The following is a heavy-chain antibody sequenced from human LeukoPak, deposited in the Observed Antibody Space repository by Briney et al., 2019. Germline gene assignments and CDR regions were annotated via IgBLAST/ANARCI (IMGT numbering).Heavy chain of an antibody. J-gene: IGHJ6*03. D-gene: IGHD3-3*01. CDR3: ARGGITIFGVVIMPYYYYYMDV. CDR1: GFTFSSYA. V-gene: IGHV3-48*03. Sequence: GRSLRPSCAASGFTFSSYAMHWVRQAPGKGLEWVSYISSSGSTIYYADSVKGRFTISRDNAKNSLYLQMNSLRAEDTAVYYCARGGITIFGVVIMPYYYYYMDVWGKGTTVTVSS. CDR2: ISSSGSTI.